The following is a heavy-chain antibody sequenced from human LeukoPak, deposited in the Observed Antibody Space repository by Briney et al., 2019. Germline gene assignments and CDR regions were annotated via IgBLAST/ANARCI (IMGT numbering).Heavy chain of an antibody. CDR2: IYWDDDK. D-gene: IGHD3-9*01. Sequence: SGPTLVNPTQTLTLTCTFSGFSLSTNGVNVGWIRQPPGKALEWLALIYWDDDKRYSPSLKSRLTITKDTSKNQVVLTMTNMDPVDTATYYCAHRTVHMTGFDYWGQGTLVTVSS. V-gene: IGHV2-5*02. CDR3: AHRTVHMTGFDY. CDR1: GFSLSTNGVN. J-gene: IGHJ4*02.